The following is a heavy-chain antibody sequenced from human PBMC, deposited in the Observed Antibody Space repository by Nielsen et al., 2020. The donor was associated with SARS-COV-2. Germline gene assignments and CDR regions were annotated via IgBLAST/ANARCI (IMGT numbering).Heavy chain of an antibody. D-gene: IGHD3-22*01. CDR2: INSDGSRT. CDR3: VRVRDDDYYYDTGPFDY. V-gene: IGHV3-74*01. Sequence: GGSLRLSCAASGFTFSTFGMNWVRQTPGKGLAWVAHINSDGSRTTYADSVKGRFTISRDDADNTLFLQMNSLRADDTAMYYCVRVRDDDYYYDTGPFDYWGQGTLVTVSS. J-gene: IGHJ4*02. CDR1: GFTFSTFG.